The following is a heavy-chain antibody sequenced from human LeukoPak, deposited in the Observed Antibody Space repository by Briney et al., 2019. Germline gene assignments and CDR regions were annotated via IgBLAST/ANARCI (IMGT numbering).Heavy chain of an antibody. CDR3: ARGSSGWYSIDY. J-gene: IGHJ4*02. Sequence: SETLSLTCTVSGGSITNSYWSWLRQPAGKGLEWIGRIYSSGTTNYNPSLTGRVSMSVDTSKNQFSLKLYSVTAADTAVYYCARGSSGWYSIDYWGQGAPVTVSS. CDR1: GGSITNSY. D-gene: IGHD6-19*01. V-gene: IGHV4-4*07. CDR2: IYSSGTT.